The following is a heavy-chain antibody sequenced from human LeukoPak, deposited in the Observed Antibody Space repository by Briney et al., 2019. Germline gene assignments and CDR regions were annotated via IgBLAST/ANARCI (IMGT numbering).Heavy chain of an antibody. D-gene: IGHD4-11*01. J-gene: IGHJ6*02. Sequence: PSETLSLTCTVSDDSIGNYYWSWIRQSPGKGLEWIGYIYFSGSTNYNPSLERRVTMSVVTSKNQFSLRLTSVTAADTATYYCARVGGSNFYNYGMDVWGQGTTVIVSS. V-gene: IGHV4-59*01. CDR2: IYFSGST. CDR3: ARVGGSNFYNYGMDV. CDR1: DDSIGNYY.